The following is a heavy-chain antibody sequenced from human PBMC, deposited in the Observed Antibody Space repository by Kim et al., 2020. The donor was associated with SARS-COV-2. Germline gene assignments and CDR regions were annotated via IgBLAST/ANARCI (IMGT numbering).Heavy chain of an antibody. V-gene: IGHV1-18*01. J-gene: IGHJ4*02. D-gene: IGHD6-13*01. CDR3: ARDQAAMVAAAGTRLGY. CDR1: GYTFTSYG. CDR2: ISAYNGNT. Sequence: ASVKVSCKASGYTFTSYGISWVRQAPGQGLEWMGWISAYNGNTNYAQKLQGRVTMTTDTSTSTAYMELRSLRSDDTAVYYCARDQAAMVAAAGTRLGYWGQGTLVTVSS.